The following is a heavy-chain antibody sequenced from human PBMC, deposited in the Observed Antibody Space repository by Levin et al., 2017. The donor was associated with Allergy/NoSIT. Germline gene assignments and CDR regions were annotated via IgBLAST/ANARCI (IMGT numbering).Heavy chain of an antibody. CDR1: GGSFSGYY. CDR3: ARTSITMVRGVMLGGRRAYFDY. Sequence: PSETLSLTCAVYGGSFSGYYWSWIRQPPGKGLEWIGEINHSGSTNYNPSLKSRVTISVDTSKNQFSLKLSSVTAADTAVYYCARTSITMVRGVMLGGRRAYFDYWGQGTLVTVSS. J-gene: IGHJ4*02. D-gene: IGHD3-10*01. V-gene: IGHV4-34*01. CDR2: INHSGST.